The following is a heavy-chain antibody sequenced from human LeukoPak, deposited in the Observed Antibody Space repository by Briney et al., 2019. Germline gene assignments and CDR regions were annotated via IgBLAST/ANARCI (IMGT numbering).Heavy chain of an antibody. Sequence: GGSLRLSCAVSGITLSNYGMSWVRQAPGKGLEWDAGISGSGGRTSYADSVKGRFTISRDNPKNTLYLQMNSLRAEDTAVYFCARRGVVIRVILVGFHKEAYYFDSWGQGALVTVSS. J-gene: IGHJ4*02. CDR3: ARRGVVIRVILVGFHKEAYYFDS. CDR2: ISGSGGRT. D-gene: IGHD3-22*01. CDR1: GITLSNYG. V-gene: IGHV3-23*01.